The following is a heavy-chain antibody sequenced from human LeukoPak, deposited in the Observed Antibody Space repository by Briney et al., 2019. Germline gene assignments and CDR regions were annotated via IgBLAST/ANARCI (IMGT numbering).Heavy chain of an antibody. CDR1: GFTFSNYW. CDR2: IKQDGSEI. V-gene: IGHV3-7*01. J-gene: IGHJ4*02. D-gene: IGHD3-3*01. Sequence: PGGSLRLSCAASGFTFSNYWMSWVRQAPGKGLEWVANIKQDGSEIYSVDSVKGRFTISRDNARNSLFLQMNSLRAEDTAVYYCAKERILEWLASYFDYWGQGTLVTVSS. CDR3: AKERILEWLASYFDY.